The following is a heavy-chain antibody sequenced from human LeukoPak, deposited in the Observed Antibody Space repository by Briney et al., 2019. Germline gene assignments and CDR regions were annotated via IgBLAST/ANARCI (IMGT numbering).Heavy chain of an antibody. V-gene: IGHV1-8*03. CDR1: GGTFSSYA. CDR2: MNSNSGNA. CDR3: ATGEDPYYYYYYMDV. Sequence: ASVKVSCKASGGTFSSYAISWVRQAPGQGLEWMGWMNSNSGNAGYAQKFQGRVTITRNTSISTAYMELSSLRSEDTAVYYCATGEDPYYYYYYMDVWGKGTTVTVSS. J-gene: IGHJ6*03.